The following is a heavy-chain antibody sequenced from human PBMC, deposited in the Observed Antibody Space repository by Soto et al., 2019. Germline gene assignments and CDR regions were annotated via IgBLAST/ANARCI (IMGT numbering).Heavy chain of an antibody. D-gene: IGHD3-3*01. CDR1: GFAFSIYS. V-gene: IGHV3-21*01. CDR2: ISGSSSDI. CDR3: TRDHGD. J-gene: IGHJ4*02. Sequence: VQLVESGGGLVKPGGSLRLSCAASGFAFSIYSLNWVRQAPGKGLEWVSSISGSSSDIYYADSVKGRFTISRDNAKHSVYLQMNSLRAEDTAVYYCTRDHGDWGQGTLVTVSS.